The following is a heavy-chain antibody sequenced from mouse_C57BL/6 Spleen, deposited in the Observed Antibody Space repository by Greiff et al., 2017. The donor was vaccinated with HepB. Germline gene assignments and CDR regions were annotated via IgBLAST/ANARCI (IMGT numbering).Heavy chain of an antibody. CDR3: ARSPLDYGSSPFDY. CDR1: GYTFTSYW. CDR2: IDPSDSYT. V-gene: IGHV1-50*01. D-gene: IGHD1-1*01. Sequence: QVQLQQSGAELVKPGASVKLSCKASGYTFTSYWMQWVKQRPGQGLEWIGEIDPSDSYTNYNQKFKGKATLTVDTSSSTAYMQLSSLTSEDSAVYYCARSPLDYGSSPFDYWGQGTTLTVSS. J-gene: IGHJ2*01.